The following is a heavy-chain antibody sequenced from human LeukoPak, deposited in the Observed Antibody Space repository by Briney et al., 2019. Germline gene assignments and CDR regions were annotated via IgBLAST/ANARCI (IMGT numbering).Heavy chain of an antibody. J-gene: IGHJ6*03. CDR3: ARDHLWFGELGYYYYMDV. V-gene: IGHV1-46*01. Sequence: ASVKVSCKASGYTFTSYYMHWVRQAPGQGLEWMGIINPSGDITSYAQKFQGRVTMTRDTSISTAYMELSRLRSDDTAVYYCARDHLWFGELGYYYYMDVWGKGTTVTVSS. D-gene: IGHD3-10*01. CDR2: INPSGDIT. CDR1: GYTFTSYY.